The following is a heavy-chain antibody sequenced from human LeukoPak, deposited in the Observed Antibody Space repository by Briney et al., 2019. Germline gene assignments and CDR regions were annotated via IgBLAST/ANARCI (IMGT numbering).Heavy chain of an antibody. CDR2: IASDGSST. CDR3: AKGSAAGRPYYFDY. CDR1: GFTFSSYW. V-gene: IGHV3-74*01. D-gene: IGHD6-25*01. J-gene: IGHJ4*02. Sequence: GGSLRLSCAASGFTFSSYWMNWVRQAPGKGLVWVSRIASDGSSTTYADSVKGRFSISRDNAKNTLYLQMNSLRVEDTAVYFCAKGSAAGRPYYFDYWGQGTLVTVSS.